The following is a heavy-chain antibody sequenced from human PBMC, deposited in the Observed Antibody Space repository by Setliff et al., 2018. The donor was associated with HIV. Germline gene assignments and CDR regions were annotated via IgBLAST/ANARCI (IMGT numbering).Heavy chain of an antibody. CDR3: ARGSMSMVMFILVSAFDI. V-gene: IGHV1-8*02. CDR2: MNPDSGNT. Sequence: ASVKVSCKASGYSFTTHDINWVRQSPGQGLEWMGWMNPDSGNTFYAQKFKGRVTMTRDTSTNTAYMELSSLTSDDTAVYVCARGSMSMVMFILVSAFDIWGQGTLVT. D-gene: IGHD2-21*01. J-gene: IGHJ3*02. CDR1: GYSFTTHD.